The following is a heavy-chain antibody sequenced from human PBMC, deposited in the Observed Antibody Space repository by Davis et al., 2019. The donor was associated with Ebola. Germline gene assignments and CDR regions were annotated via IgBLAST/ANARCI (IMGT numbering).Heavy chain of an antibody. Sequence: PSETLSLTCAISGDRVSSNSWNWIRQSPSRGLEWLGRTYYASKWYNDYAVSVRGRITINADPSKNQYTLQLTSVTPEDTALYYCARGWLRGGMDVWGEGTTVTV. CDR2: TYYASKWYN. D-gene: IGHD5-18*01. J-gene: IGHJ6*02. V-gene: IGHV6-1*01. CDR3: ARGWLRGGMDV. CDR1: GDRVSSNS.